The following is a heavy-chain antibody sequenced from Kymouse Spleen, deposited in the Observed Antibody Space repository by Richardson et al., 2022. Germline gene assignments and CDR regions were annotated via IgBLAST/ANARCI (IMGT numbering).Heavy chain of an antibody. CDR2: ISAYNGNT. D-gene: IGHD3-10*01. J-gene: IGHJ6*02. Sequence: QVQLVQSGAEVKKPGASVKVSCKASGYTFTSYGISWVRQAPGQGLEWMGWISAYNGNTNYAQKLQGRVTMTTDTSTSTAYMELRSLRSDDTAVYYCARELSPYGSGSYYYYGMDVWGQGTTVTVSS. CDR1: GYTFTSYG. CDR3: ARELSPYGSGSYYYYGMDV. V-gene: IGHV1-18*01.